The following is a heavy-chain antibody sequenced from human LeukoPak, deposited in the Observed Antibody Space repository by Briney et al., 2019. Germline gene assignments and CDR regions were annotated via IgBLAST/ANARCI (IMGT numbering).Heavy chain of an antibody. CDR2: IYYSGST. CDR3: ARDYGDYQFDH. D-gene: IGHD4-17*01. J-gene: IGHJ4*02. V-gene: IGHV4-39*02. Sequence: SETLSLTRTVSGGSIRSSDYYWGWIRQPPGKGLEWIGNIYYSGSTYYKPSLKSRATISVDTSKNQFSLKLSSVSAADTAVYYCARDYGDYQFDHWGQGSLVTVSS. CDR1: GGSIRSSDYY.